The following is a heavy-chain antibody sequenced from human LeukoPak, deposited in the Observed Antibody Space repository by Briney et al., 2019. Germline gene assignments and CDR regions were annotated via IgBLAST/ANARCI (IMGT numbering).Heavy chain of an antibody. CDR3: AREGFCSTTGCHFDY. CDR1: GFTFSSYN. J-gene: IGHJ4*02. CDR2: ISSSSSYI. V-gene: IGHV3-21*01. D-gene: IGHD2-2*01. Sequence: GGSLRLSCAVSGFTFSSYNMNWVRQAPGKGLEWVSSISSSSSYIDYADSVKGRFTISRDTAKTSLSLQMNGLRAEDTAVYYCAREGFCSTTGCHFDYWGQGTLVTVSS.